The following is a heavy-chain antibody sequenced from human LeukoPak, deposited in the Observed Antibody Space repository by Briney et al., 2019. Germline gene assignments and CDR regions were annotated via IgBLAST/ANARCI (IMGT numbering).Heavy chain of an antibody. CDR1: GGSISSGGYY. J-gene: IGHJ2*01. V-gene: IGHV4-31*03. D-gene: IGHD6-19*01. CDR2: IYYSGST. CDR3: ARDWGSGWYWYFDL. Sequence: PSETLSLTCTVSGGSISSGGYYWSWIRQHPGKGLEWIGYIYYSGSTYYNPSLKSRVTISLDTSKNQFSLKLSSVTAADTAVYYCARDWGSGWYWYFDLWGRGTLVTVSS.